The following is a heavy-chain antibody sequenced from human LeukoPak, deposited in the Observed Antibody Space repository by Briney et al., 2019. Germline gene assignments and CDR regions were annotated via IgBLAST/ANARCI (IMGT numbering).Heavy chain of an antibody. CDR3: ARDRGGSYSAIDY. D-gene: IGHD2-15*01. J-gene: IGHJ4*02. Sequence: GGSLRLSCAASGFTFSSYSLNWVRQAPGKGLEWVSFISSSSITIYYADSVKGRFTISRGNAEKSLYLQMNSLRAEDTAVYYCARDRGGSYSAIDYWGQGTLVTVSS. CDR2: ISSSSITI. CDR1: GFTFSSYS. V-gene: IGHV3-48*04.